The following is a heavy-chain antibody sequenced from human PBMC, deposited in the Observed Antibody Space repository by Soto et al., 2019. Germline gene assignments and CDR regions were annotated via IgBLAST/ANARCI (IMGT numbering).Heavy chain of an antibody. J-gene: IGHJ4*02. V-gene: IGHV4-34*01. Sequence: SETLSLTCAVYGGSFSGYYWSWIRQPPGKGLEWIGEINHSGSTNYNPSLKSRVTISVDTSKNQFSLKLSSVTAADTAVYYCARTSGCTNGVCYSTFDYWGQGTLVTVSS. CDR2: INHSGST. CDR1: GGSFSGYY. D-gene: IGHD2-8*01. CDR3: ARTSGCTNGVCYSTFDY.